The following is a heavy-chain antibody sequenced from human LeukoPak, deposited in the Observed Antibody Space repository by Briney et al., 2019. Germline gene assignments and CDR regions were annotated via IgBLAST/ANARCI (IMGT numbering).Heavy chain of an antibody. J-gene: IGHJ4*02. V-gene: IGHV1-18*01. Sequence: ASVKVSCKASGYTFTSYGISWVRQAPGQGLEWMGWISAYNGNTNYAQKLQGRVTMTTDTSTSTAYMELRSLRSDDTAMYYCASFPYYGSGSYPSHDYWGQGTLVTVSS. D-gene: IGHD3-10*01. CDR2: ISAYNGNT. CDR3: ASFPYYGSGSYPSHDY. CDR1: GYTFTSYG.